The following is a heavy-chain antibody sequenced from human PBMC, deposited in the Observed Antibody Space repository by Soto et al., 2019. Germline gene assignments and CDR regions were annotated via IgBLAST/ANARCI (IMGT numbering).Heavy chain of an antibody. CDR1: VYTFSSYG. J-gene: IGHJ4*02. D-gene: IGHD2-21*02. V-gene: IGHV1-18*01. CDR3: ATTDVVTAINGFDY. CDR2: ISAYNGKT. Sequence: GASVKVSCKASVYTFSSYGISCVRQAPGQGLEWMGWISAYNGKTNYAQTLQGRVTMTTDTSTSTAYMELRSLRSADTAVYYCATTDVVTAINGFDYWGQGTLVTVSS.